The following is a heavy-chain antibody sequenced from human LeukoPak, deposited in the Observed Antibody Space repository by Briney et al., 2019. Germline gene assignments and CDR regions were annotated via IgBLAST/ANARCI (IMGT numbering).Heavy chain of an antibody. V-gene: IGHV1-2*02. D-gene: IGHD5-18*01. CDR1: GYTFTCYY. CDR3: ARDLRGYSYGYFNY. CDR2: INPNSGGT. Sequence: ASVKVSCKASGYTFTCYYMHWVRQAPGQGLEWMGWINPNSGGTNYAQKFQGRVTMTRDTSISTAYMELSRLRSDDTAVYYCARDLRGYSYGYFNYWGQGTLVTVSS. J-gene: IGHJ4*02.